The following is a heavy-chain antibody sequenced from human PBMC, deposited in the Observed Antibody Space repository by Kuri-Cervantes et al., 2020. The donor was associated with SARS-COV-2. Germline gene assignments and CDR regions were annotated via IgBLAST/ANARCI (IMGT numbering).Heavy chain of an antibody. CDR3: ASGSRGTYSVDY. D-gene: IGHD1-26*01. Sequence: GESLKISCAASGFTFSDYYMSWIRQAPGKGLEWVSYISSSGSTIYYADSVKGRFTISRDNSKNTLYLQMNSLRAEDTAVYFCASGSRGTYSVDYWGQGTLVTVSS. J-gene: IGHJ4*02. CDR1: GFTFSDYY. V-gene: IGHV3-11*04. CDR2: ISSSGSTI.